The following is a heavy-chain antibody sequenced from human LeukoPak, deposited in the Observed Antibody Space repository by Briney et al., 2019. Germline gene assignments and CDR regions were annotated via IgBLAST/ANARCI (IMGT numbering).Heavy chain of an antibody. CDR3: ARDTGAAKDYYYYGMDV. V-gene: IGHV3-7*03. J-gene: IGHJ6*04. CDR2: IKQDGSEK. CDR1: GFTFSSYW. Sequence: GGSLRLSCAASGFTFSSYWMSWVRQAPGKGLEWVANIKQDGSEKYYVDSVKGRFTISRDNAKNSLYLQMNSPRAEDTAVYYCARDTGAAKDYYYYGMDVWGKGTTVTVSS. D-gene: IGHD2-15*01.